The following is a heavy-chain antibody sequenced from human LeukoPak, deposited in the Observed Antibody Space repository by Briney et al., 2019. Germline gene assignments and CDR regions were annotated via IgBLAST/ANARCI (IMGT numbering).Heavy chain of an antibody. V-gene: IGHV3-11*01. D-gene: IGHD2-15*01. CDR3: ARTVVVVAAVDY. CDR2: ISSSGSNI. J-gene: IGHJ4*02. CDR1: GFTFSDYY. Sequence: GGSQRLSCAASGFTFSDYYMSWIRQAPGKGLEWVSYISSSGSNIYYADSVKGRFTISRDNAKNSLYLQMNSLRAADTAVYYCARTVVVVAAVDYWGQGTLVTLSS.